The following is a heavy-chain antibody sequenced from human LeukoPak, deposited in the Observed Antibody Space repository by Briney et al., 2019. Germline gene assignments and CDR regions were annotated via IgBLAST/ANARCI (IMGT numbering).Heavy chain of an antibody. V-gene: IGHV4-39*07. Sequence: SETLSLTCTVSGDSISSSDYYWAWIRQPPGKGLEWVGTIYYSGSTYYNPSLRSRVTISLGTSKNQFSLKLNSVTAADTAVYYCARDSRDKQLLAQGPFDCWGQGTLVTVSS. CDR2: IYYSGST. CDR3: ARDSRDKQLLAQGPFDC. D-gene: IGHD1-26*01. J-gene: IGHJ4*02. CDR1: GDSISSSDYY.